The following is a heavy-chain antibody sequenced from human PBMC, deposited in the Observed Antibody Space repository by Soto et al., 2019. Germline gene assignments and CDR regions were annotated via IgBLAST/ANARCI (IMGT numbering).Heavy chain of an antibody. CDR1: GYKFTTYF. CDR2: IHPSGDT. V-gene: IGHV1-46*01. J-gene: IGHJ1*01. D-gene: IGHD2-8*01. Sequence: QVQLVQSGAEVKKPGASVKVACKASGYKFTTYFIHWVRQAPGQGLEWMGMIHPSGDTGYGQKFRGRVTMTIDTSTTTAYMELRNLTSEDTAIYFSVRGYCTTTPCTGDFQHWGKGTLVTVSS. CDR3: VRGYCTTTPCTGDFQH.